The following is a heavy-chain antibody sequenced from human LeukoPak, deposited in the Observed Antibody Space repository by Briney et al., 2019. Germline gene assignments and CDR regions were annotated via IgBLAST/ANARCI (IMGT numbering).Heavy chain of an antibody. Sequence: GGSLRLSCAASGFTFSSYSMNWVRQAPGKGLEWVSSISSSSSYIYYADSVKGRFTISRDNSKNTLYLHMSSLRVEDTALYYCAKQAAMIPFDYWGQGTLVTVSS. D-gene: IGHD2-2*01. J-gene: IGHJ4*02. CDR2: ISSSSSYI. V-gene: IGHV3-21*04. CDR1: GFTFSSYS. CDR3: AKQAAMIPFDY.